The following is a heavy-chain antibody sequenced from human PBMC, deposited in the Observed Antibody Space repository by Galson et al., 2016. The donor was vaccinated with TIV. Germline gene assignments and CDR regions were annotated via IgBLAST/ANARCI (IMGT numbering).Heavy chain of an antibody. J-gene: IGHJ4*02. V-gene: IGHV3-53*01. CDR3: ANHEQGDS. D-gene: IGHD1-14*01. Sequence: SLRLACAASGFTVGKNCMSWVRQPPGKGLEWVAAMYSGGDTVYADSVKGRFSISRDSSKNTIYLQMNGLRAEDTAVYYCANHEQGDSWGQGTLVTVSS. CDR2: MYSGGDT. CDR1: GFTVGKNC.